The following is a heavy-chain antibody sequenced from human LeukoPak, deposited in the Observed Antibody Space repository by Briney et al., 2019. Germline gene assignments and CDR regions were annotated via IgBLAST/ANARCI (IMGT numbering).Heavy chain of an antibody. Sequence: PSETLSLTCTVSGGSISSYYWSWIRQPPGKGLEWIGYIYYSGSINYNPSLKSRVTISVDTSKNQFSLKLSSVTAADTAVYYCARLVWLYPSQYYFDYWGQGTLVTVSS. CDR3: ARLVWLYPSQYYFDY. J-gene: IGHJ4*02. CDR2: IYYSGSI. CDR1: GGSISSYY. V-gene: IGHV4-59*08. D-gene: IGHD3-16*02.